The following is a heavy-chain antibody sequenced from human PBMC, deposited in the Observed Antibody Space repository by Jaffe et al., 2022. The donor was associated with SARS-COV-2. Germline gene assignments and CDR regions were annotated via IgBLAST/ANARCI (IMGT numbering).Heavy chain of an antibody. D-gene: IGHD6-13*01. CDR1: GFTVSSNY. CDR2: IYSGGSA. V-gene: IGHV3-66*02. CDR3: ARSITATAAGYLDS. Sequence: EVQLVESGGGLVQPGGSLRLSCAASGFTVSSNYMSWVRQAPGKGLECVSVIYSGGSAYSADSVKGRFTISRDNSKNTLYLQMNSLRVEDTAVYYCARSITATAAGYLDSWGQGTLVTVSS. J-gene: IGHJ4*02.